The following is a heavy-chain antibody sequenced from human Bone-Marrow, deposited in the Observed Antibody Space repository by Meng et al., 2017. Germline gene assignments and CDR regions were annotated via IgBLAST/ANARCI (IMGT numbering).Heavy chain of an antibody. CDR1: GFTFSSYA. J-gene: IGHJ1*01. Sequence: ETLSLTCAASGFTFSSYAMSWVRQAPGKGLEWVSAISGSGGSTYYADSVKGRFTISRDNSKNTLYLQMNSLRAEDTAVYYCAKSRYCSGGSYYSVDFQHWGQGTLVTVSS. D-gene: IGHD2-15*01. CDR3: AKSRYCSGGSYYSVDFQH. V-gene: IGHV3-23*01. CDR2: ISGSGGST.